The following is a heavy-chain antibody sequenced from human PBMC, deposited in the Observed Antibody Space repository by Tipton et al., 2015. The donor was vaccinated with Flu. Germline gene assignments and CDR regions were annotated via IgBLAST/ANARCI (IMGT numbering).Heavy chain of an antibody. CDR3: AVDRLPSSPYYYCGMDA. J-gene: IGHJ6*02. Sequence: QMQLVQSGAEVKKPGASVKVSCKASGYTFTGYYMHWVRQAPGQGLEWMGWINPNSGGTNYAQKFQGRVTMTRDTSISTAYMELSRLRSDDPAVYYCAVDRLPSSPYYYCGMDAWGQGTTVTVSS. D-gene: IGHD2-2*01. V-gene: IGHV1-2*02. CDR1: GYTFTGYY. CDR2: INPNSGGT.